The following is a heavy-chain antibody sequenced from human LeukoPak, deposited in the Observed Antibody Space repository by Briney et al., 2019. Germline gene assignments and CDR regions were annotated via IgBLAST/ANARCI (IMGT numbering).Heavy chain of an antibody. Sequence: GGSLRLSCAASGFTFSSYGMHWVRQAPGKGLEWVAVIWYDGSNKYYADSVKGRFTISRDNSKNTLYLQMNSLRAEDTAVYYCAKDYAPTVGGIDYWGQGTLVTVSS. D-gene: IGHD4-17*01. CDR3: AKDYAPTVGGIDY. J-gene: IGHJ4*02. CDR2: IWYDGSNK. CDR1: GFTFSSYG. V-gene: IGHV3-33*06.